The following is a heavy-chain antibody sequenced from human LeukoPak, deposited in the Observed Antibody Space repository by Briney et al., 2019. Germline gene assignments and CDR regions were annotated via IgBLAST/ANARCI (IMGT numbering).Heavy chain of an antibody. V-gene: IGHV4-4*02. Sequence: SETLSLTCAVSGGSISSSNWWSWVRQPPGKGLEWIGEIYHSGSTYYNPSLKSRVTISVDTSKNQFSLKLSSVTAADTAVYYCARGYYGSGYNWFDPWGQGTLVTVSS. D-gene: IGHD3-10*01. J-gene: IGHJ5*02. CDR1: GGSISSSNW. CDR3: ARGYYGSGYNWFDP. CDR2: IYHSGST.